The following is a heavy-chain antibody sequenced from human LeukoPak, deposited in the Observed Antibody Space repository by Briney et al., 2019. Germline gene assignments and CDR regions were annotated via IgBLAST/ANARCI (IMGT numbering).Heavy chain of an antibody. V-gene: IGHV4-39*01. CDR2: VYYSGVT. CDR1: GGSISSSSYS. J-gene: IGHJ2*01. D-gene: IGHD2-21*02. Sequence: PSETLSLTCTVSGGSISSSSYSWGWIRQPPGKGLEWIGSVYYSGVTYYNPSLKSRVTISVDTSKNQFFLKVSSVTAADTAVYYCASCSDNCYLRYFDLWGRGTLVTVSS. CDR3: ASCSDNCYLRYFDL.